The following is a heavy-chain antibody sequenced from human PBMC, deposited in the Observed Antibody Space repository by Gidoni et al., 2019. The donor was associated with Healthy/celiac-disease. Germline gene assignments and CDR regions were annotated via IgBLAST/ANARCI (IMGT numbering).Heavy chain of an antibody. CDR2: INHSGST. J-gene: IGHJ5*02. V-gene: IGHV4-34*01. D-gene: IGHD6-19*01. Sequence: QVQLQQWGAGLLKPSETLSLTCAVYGGSFSGYYWSWIRQPPGKGLEWIGEINHSGSTNYNPSLKSRVTISVDTSKNQFSLKLSSVTAADTAVYYCARASSGWYRRNWFDPWGQGTLVTVSS. CDR1: GGSFSGYY. CDR3: ARASSGWYRRNWFDP.